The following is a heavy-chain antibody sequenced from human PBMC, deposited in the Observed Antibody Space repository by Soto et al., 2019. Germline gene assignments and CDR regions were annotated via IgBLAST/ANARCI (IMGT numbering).Heavy chain of an antibody. D-gene: IGHD1-7*01. CDR1: GFSFFSYT. CDR3: TRSPRSIIGTPTGGAQTDY. Sequence: EMQLVESGGDLVKPGGSLRLSCAGAGFSFFSYTMTWVRQAPGKGLEWVSTISSDNKYIYYADSVKGRFTISRDNAKSSLFLQMNSLRADYTAVYYCTRSPRSIIGTPTGGAQTDYWGQGALVTVSS. V-gene: IGHV3-21*01. J-gene: IGHJ4*02. CDR2: ISSDNKYI.